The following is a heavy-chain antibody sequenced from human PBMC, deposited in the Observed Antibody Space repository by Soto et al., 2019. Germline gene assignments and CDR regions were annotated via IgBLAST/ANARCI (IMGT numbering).Heavy chain of an antibody. D-gene: IGHD6-6*01. J-gene: IGHJ6*02. V-gene: IGHV3-30*18. Sequence: QVQLVESGGGVVQPGRSLRLSCAASGFTFSSYGMHWVRQAPGKGLEWVAVISYDGSNKYYADSVKGRFTISRDNSKNTLYVQMNSLRAEDTAVYYCAKERTSIAARRTPLYYYGMDVWGQGTTVTVSS. CDR2: ISYDGSNK. CDR3: AKERTSIAARRTPLYYYGMDV. CDR1: GFTFSSYG.